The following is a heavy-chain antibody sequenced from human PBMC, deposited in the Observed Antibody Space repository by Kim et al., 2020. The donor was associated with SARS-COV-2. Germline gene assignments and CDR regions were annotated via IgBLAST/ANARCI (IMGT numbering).Heavy chain of an antibody. CDR1: GFRNGDFY. J-gene: IGHJ6*02. Sequence: GGSLRLSCAASGFRNGDFYMTWIRQAPGKGLEWISYINPSGITVTYINYAASVKGRFTISRDNRKNSVYLQMDSLRVEDTAVYYCAREKGWLTGGLDVWGQGTTVTVSS. D-gene: IGHD6-19*01. CDR3: AREKGWLTGGLDV. V-gene: IGHV3-11*05. CDR2: INPSGITVTYI.